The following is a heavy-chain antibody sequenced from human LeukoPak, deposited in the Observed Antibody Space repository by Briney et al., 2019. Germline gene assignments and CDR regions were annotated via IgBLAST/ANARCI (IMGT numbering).Heavy chain of an antibody. Sequence: SETLSLTCAVYGGSFSGYYWSWIRQPPGKGLEWLGEIIHSGSTNYNPSLKSRVTISVDTSKNQFSLKLSSVTAADTAVYYCARGSERQYYYDSSGYYYFDYWGQGTLVTVSS. CDR2: IIHSGST. CDR3: ARGSERQYYYDSSGYYYFDY. D-gene: IGHD3-22*01. CDR1: GGSFSGYY. J-gene: IGHJ4*02. V-gene: IGHV4-34*01.